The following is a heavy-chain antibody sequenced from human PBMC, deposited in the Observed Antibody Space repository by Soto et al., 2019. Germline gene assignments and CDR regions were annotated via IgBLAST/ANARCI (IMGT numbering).Heavy chain of an antibody. CDR3: ARVRFLEWLLSQYYYYYMDV. D-gene: IGHD3-3*01. Sequence: PGGSLRLSCAASGFTFSSYWMHWVRQAPGKGLVWVSRINSDGSSTSYADSVKGRFTISRDNAKNTLYLQMNSLRAEDTAVYYCARVRFLEWLLSQYYYYYMDVWGKGTTVTVSS. CDR1: GFTFSSYW. V-gene: IGHV3-74*01. J-gene: IGHJ6*03. CDR2: INSDGSST.